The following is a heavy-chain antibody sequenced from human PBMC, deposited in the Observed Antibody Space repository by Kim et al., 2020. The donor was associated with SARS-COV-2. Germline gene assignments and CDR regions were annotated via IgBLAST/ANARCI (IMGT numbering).Heavy chain of an antibody. V-gene: IGHV5-51*01. CDR1: GYTFTNYW. J-gene: IGHJ4*02. D-gene: IGHD1-26*01. Sequence: GESLKISCKGSGYTFTNYWIGWVRQMPGKGLEWMGIIYPGDSDTRYSPSLQSQVTISADKSITTTYLQWSSLKTSDTSMYYCARRAGGTKTFDFWGQGTLVTVSS. CDR3: ARRAGGTKTFDF. CDR2: IYPGDSDT.